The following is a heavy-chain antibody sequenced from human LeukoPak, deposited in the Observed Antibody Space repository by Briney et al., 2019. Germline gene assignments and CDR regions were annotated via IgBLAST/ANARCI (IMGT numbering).Heavy chain of an antibody. CDR1: GYTFTGYY. Sequence: ASVKVSCKASGYTFTGYYMHWVRQAPGQGLEWMGWINPNSGGTNYAQKFQGRVTMTRDTSIGTAYMELSRLRSDDTAVYYCARGPYYYGSGSPTPFDYWGQGTLVTVSS. D-gene: IGHD3-10*01. CDR2: INPNSGGT. CDR3: ARGPYYYGSGSPTPFDY. V-gene: IGHV1-2*02. J-gene: IGHJ4*02.